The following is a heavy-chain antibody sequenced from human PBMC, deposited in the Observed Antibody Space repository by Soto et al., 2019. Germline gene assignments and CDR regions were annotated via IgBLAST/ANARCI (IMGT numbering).Heavy chain of an antibody. CDR1: GFTFTSSA. Sequence: SVKVSCKASGFTFTSSAVQWVRQARVQRLEWIGWIVVGSGNTNYAQKFQERVTITRDMSTSTAYMELSSLRSEDTAVYYCAATPRRYCSGGSCYSYPWGQGTLVTVSS. CDR3: AATPRRYCSGGSCYSYP. J-gene: IGHJ5*02. D-gene: IGHD2-15*01. V-gene: IGHV1-58*01. CDR2: IVVGSGNT.